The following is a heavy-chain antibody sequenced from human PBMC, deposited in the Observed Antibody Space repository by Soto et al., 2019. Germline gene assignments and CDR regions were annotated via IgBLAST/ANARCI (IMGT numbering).Heavy chain of an antibody. CDR3: TTEEAISALVDV. CDR2: IKSKTDGGTT. CDR1: GFTFNNAW. J-gene: IGHJ6*04. V-gene: IGHV3-15*01. Sequence: GGSLRLSCAASGFTFNNAWMSWVRQAPGKGLEWVGRIKSKTDGGTTDYAAPVKGRFTISRDDSKNTLYLQMNSLKTEDTGVYYCTTEEAISALVDVWGKGTTVTVSS.